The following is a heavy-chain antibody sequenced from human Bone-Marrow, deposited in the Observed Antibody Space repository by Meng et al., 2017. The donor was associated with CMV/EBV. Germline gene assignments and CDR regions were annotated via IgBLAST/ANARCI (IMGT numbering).Heavy chain of an antibody. D-gene: IGHD5-12*01. V-gene: IGHV3-30*04. Sequence: GGSLRLSCAASGFTFSSYAMHWVRQAPGKGLEWVAVISYDGSNKYYADSVKGRFTISRDNSKNTLYLQMNSLRAEDTAVYYCAKDRWDIADNPYYFDCWGQGTLVTVSS. CDR1: GFTFSSYA. CDR3: AKDRWDIADNPYYFDC. J-gene: IGHJ4*02. CDR2: ISYDGSNK.